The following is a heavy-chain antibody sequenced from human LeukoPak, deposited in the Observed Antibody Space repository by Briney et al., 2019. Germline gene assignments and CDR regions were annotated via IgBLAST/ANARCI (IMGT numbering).Heavy chain of an antibody. V-gene: IGHV3-30*04. CDR2: ISYDGSEE. CDR1: GFPFSNFA. CDR3: ARDLWYYGSGSYFGDNYYSGMDV. J-gene: IGHJ6*02. D-gene: IGHD3-10*01. Sequence: PGESLRLSCVASGFPFSNFAVHWVCQSPGEGLQWVAVISYDGSEEYYADFVKGRFTISNDTSKNTVYLQMNSLRAEDTAVYYCARDLWYYGSGSYFGDNYYSGMDVWGQGTTVTVSS.